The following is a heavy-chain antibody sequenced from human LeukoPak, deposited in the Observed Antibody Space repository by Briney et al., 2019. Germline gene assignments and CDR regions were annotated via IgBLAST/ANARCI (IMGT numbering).Heavy chain of an antibody. CDR3: ARVPLAARGAVYFYYMDV. CDR1: GGSISSYY. D-gene: IGHD6-6*01. CDR2: IYYSGST. V-gene: IGHV4-59*01. J-gene: IGHJ6*03. Sequence: SETLSLTCTVSGGSISSYYWSWIRQPPRKGLEWIGYIYYSGSTNYNPSLKSRVTISIDTSKNQFSLKLSSVTAADTAVYYCARVPLAARGAVYFYYMDVWGKGTTVTVSS.